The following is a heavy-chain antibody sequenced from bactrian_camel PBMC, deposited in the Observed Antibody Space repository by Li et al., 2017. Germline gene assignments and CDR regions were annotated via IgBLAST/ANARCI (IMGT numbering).Heavy chain of an antibody. CDR3: ALYEAYGGRCSFRQDYYDY. J-gene: IGHJ4*01. Sequence: HVQLVESGGGSVQAGGSLRLSCVASGYTLPMNMGWFRRLPGQEREGVAAVYNGDGSTIYDDSAKGRFTISQDNAKNTVYLQMNNLKPEDTAMYYCALYEAYGGRCSFRQDYYDYWGPGTQVTVS. CDR1: GYTLPMN. V-gene: IGHV3S54*01. CDR2: VYNGDGST. D-gene: IGHD6*01.